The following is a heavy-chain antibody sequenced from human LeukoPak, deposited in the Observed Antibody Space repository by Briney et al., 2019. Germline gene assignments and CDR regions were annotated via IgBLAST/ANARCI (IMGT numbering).Heavy chain of an antibody. J-gene: IGHJ4*02. Sequence: GGSLRLSCAASGFTFSSYGMHWVRQAPGKGLEWVAVISYDGSNKYYADSAKGRFTISRDNSKNTLYLQMNSLRAEDTAVYYCAKDKSGEFDYWGQGTLVTVSS. D-gene: IGHD1-26*01. CDR1: GFTFSSYG. CDR3: AKDKSGEFDY. V-gene: IGHV3-30*18. CDR2: ISYDGSNK.